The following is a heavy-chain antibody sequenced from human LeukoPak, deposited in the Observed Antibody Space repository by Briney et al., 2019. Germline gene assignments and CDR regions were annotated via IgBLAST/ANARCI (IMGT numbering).Heavy chain of an antibody. CDR1: GYTFTNYG. D-gene: IGHD1-26*01. J-gene: IGHJ4*02. CDR2: ISAYNGDT. V-gene: IGHV1-18*01. CDR3: ARDFSNTSGFKVVVDF. Sequence: GASVKVSCKASGYTFTNYGITWVRQAPGQGLEWMGWISAYNGDTKYAQKVQGRLTMTTDASTSTAYMELRSLTSDDTAVYYCARDFSNTSGFKVVVDFWGQGTLVTVSS.